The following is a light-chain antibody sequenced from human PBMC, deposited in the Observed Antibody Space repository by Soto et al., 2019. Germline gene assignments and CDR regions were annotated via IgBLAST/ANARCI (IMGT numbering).Light chain of an antibody. CDR2: KAS. CDR3: QTYNSYTWT. V-gene: IGKV1-5*03. CDR1: QSISSW. Sequence: DIQMTQSPSTLSASVGDRVTITCRASQSISSWLAWYQQKPGKAPKLLIYKASSLESGVPSRFSGSGSGTEFTLTISSLQPDDFATYYCQTYNSYTWTFGRGTKVDIK. J-gene: IGKJ1*01.